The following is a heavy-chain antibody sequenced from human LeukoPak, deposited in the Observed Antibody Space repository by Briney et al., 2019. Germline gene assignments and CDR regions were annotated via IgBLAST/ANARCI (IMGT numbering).Heavy chain of an antibody. J-gene: IGHJ4*02. D-gene: IGHD6-19*01. V-gene: IGHV1-2*02. CDR1: GYTFTGYY. CDR3: ARDPGVAVAVTGEYYFDY. CDR2: INPNSGGT. Sequence: ASVKVSCKASGYTFTGYYMHWVRQAPGQGLEWRGWINPNSGGTNYAQKFQGRVTMTRDTSISTAYMELSRLRSDDTAVYYCARDPGVAVAVTGEYYFDYWGQGTLVTVSS.